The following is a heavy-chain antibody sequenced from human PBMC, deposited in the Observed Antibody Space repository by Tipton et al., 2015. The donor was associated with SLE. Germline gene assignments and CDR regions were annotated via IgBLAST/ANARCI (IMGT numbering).Heavy chain of an antibody. D-gene: IGHD3-22*01. CDR2: IYYSGST. Sequence: TLSLTCTVSGGSISSTSYYWGWLRQPPGKGLEWIGSIYYSGSTYYNLSLKSRVTISVDTSKNQFSLNLSPVTAADTAVYYCARSRIYDGSVDYYGFCDYWGQGTLVTVSS. CDR3: ARSRIYDGSVDYYGFCDY. J-gene: IGHJ4*02. V-gene: IGHV4-39*07. CDR1: GGSISSTSYY.